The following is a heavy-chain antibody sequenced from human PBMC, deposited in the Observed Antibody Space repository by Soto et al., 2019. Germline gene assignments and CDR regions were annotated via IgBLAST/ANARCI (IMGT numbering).Heavy chain of an antibody. J-gene: IGHJ4*02. D-gene: IGHD3-3*01. CDR1: GRTLSSYA. CDR2: ISYDGSNK. CDR3: ARLRRITIFGVFHGYFDY. V-gene: IGHV3-30-3*01. Sequence: GGSLRLSCAASGRTLSSYAMHWVRKAPGKGLEWVAVISYDGSNKYYADSVKGRFTISRDNSKNTLYLQMNSLRAEDTAVYYCARLRRITIFGVFHGYFDYWGQGTLVTVSS.